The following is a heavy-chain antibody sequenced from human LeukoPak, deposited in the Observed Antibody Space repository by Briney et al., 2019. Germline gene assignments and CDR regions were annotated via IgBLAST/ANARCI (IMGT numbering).Heavy chain of an antibody. Sequence: RSGGSLRLSCAASGFTFSSYAMSWVRQAPGKGLEWVSVISDSGGSQHYADSVKGRFTISRDNSKATLYLQMNRLRAEDTGVYYCAKTAFPAAFLLVDYWGQGTLVTVSS. CDR2: ISDSGGSQ. D-gene: IGHD2-2*01. CDR1: GFTFSSYA. V-gene: IGHV3-23*01. J-gene: IGHJ4*02. CDR3: AKTAFPAAFLLVDY.